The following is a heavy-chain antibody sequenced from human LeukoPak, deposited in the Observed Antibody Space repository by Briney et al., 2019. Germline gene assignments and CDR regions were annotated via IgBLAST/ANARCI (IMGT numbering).Heavy chain of an antibody. D-gene: IGHD4-17*01. CDR1: GGSISSGGYY. CDR3: ASTPDYGDYVLGY. J-gene: IGHJ4*02. CDR2: IYYSGST. Sequence: SQSLSLTCTVSGGSISSGGYYWSWIRQHPGKGLEWIGYIYYSGSTYYNPSLKSRVTISVDTSKNQFSLKLSSVTAADTAVYYCASTPDYGDYVLGYWGQGTLVTVSS. V-gene: IGHV4-31*03.